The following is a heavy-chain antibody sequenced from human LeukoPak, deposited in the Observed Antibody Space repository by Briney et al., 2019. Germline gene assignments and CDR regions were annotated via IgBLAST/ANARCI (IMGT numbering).Heavy chain of an antibody. V-gene: IGHV4-39*01. CDR2: IYYSGST. CDR3: ARTGYRIDYYGSGFRY. CDR1: GGSISSSSYY. D-gene: IGHD3-10*01. Sequence: SETLSLTCTVSGGSISSSSYYWGWIRQPPGKGLEWIGSIYYSGSTYYNPSLKSRVTISVDTSKNQFSLKLSSVTAADTAVYYCARTGYRIDYYGSGFRYWGQGTLVTVSS. J-gene: IGHJ4*02.